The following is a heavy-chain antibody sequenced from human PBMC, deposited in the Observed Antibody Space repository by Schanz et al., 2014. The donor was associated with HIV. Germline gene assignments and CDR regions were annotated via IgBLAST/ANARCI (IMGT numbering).Heavy chain of an antibody. CDR2: ISSSGSTI. Sequence: EVQLLESGGGLVQPGGSLRLSCAASGFAFNSYAMSWVRQAPGKGLEWVSYISSSGSTIHYADSVKGRFTISRDNAKNSLYLQMNSLRGEDTAVYYCATDGGLERAFGFWGQGTLVTVSS. CDR1: GFAFNSYA. J-gene: IGHJ4*02. V-gene: IGHV3-48*03. CDR3: ATDGGLERAFGF. D-gene: IGHD1-1*01.